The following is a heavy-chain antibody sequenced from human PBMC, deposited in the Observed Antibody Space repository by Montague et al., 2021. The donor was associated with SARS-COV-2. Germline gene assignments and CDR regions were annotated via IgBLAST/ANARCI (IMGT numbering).Heavy chain of an antibody. D-gene: IGHD6-13*01. CDR1: GGSISSSSYY. V-gene: IGHV4-39*07. CDR2: IYYSGST. J-gene: IGHJ6*02. Sequence: SETLSPTRTVSGGSISSSSYYWACLRQPPGKGLEWIGSIYYSGSTYYXPSLKSRVTISVDTSKNQFSLKLSSVTAADTAVYYCARVGRQQLVRLSGMDVWGQGTTVTVSS. CDR3: ARVGRQQLVRLSGMDV.